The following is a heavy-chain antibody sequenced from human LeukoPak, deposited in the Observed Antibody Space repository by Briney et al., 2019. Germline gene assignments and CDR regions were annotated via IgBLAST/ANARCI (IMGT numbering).Heavy chain of an antibody. Sequence: SQTLSLTCTVSGGSISSGTYYWSWIRQPAGKGLEWNGRFYTSGSTNYNPSLKSRVTISVDTSKNQFSLKLSSVTAADTAVYYCARAVSGYDLFDYWGQGTLVTVSS. J-gene: IGHJ4*02. D-gene: IGHD5-12*01. CDR3: ARAVSGYDLFDY. V-gene: IGHV4-61*02. CDR1: GGSISSGTYY. CDR2: FYTSGST.